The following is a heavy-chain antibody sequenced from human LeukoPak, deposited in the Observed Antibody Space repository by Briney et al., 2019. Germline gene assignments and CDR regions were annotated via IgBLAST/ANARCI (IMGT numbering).Heavy chain of an antibody. CDR1: GGSISSYY. CDR2: IYYSGST. V-gene: IGHV4-59*08. J-gene: IGHJ4*02. D-gene: IGHD1-26*01. CDR3: ARRVGASLDY. Sequence: PSETLSLTCTVSGGSISSYYWSWIRQPPGKGLEWIGYIYYSGSTNYNPSLKSRVTISVDTSKNQFSLKLSSVTAADTAVYYCARRVGASLDYWGQGTLVTVSS.